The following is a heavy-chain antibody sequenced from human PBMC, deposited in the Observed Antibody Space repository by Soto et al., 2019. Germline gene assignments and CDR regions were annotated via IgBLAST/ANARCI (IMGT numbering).Heavy chain of an antibody. J-gene: IGHJ4*02. CDR1: GFTFSSYG. CDR2: IWYDGSNK. Sequence: QVQLVESGGGVVQPGRSLRLSCAASGFTFSSYGMHWVRQAPGKGLEWVAVIWYDGSNKYYADSVKGRFTISRDNSKNTLYLQMNSLRAEDTAVYYCARDAVVITTVASHFDYWGQGTLVTVSS. V-gene: IGHV3-33*01. D-gene: IGHD3-22*01. CDR3: ARDAVVITTVASHFDY.